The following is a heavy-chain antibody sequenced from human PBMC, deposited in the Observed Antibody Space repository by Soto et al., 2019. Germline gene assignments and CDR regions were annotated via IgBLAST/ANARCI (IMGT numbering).Heavy chain of an antibody. CDR3: VRDRRIYYSDPHDEFVASDYEV. V-gene: IGHV1-69*01. CDR2: FIPIFRTL. D-gene: IGHD3-22*01. Sequence: QVQLIQSEAEVKKPGSSVRVSCTASGGIFGSHGFSWVRQAPGQRLEWVGGFIPIFRTLTYTEKFQARVSIAGDESTNTVYLDLSSLTSEDTAVYYCVRDRRIYYSDPHDEFVASDYEVWGQGTMVSVSS. CDR1: GGIFGSHG. J-gene: IGHJ3*01.